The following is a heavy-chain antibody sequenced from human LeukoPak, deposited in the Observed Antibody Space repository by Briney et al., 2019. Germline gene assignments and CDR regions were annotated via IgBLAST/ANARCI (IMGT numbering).Heavy chain of an antibody. CDR3: ARAAYCGGDCYSGFDY. CDR2: IIPMFGTP. CDR1: GDTFSNYA. D-gene: IGHD2-21*02. V-gene: IGHV1-69*06. J-gene: IGHJ4*02. Sequence: GASVKVSCKASGDTFSNYAISRVRQAPGQGLEWMGSIIPMFGTPNNAQKFQDRVTITADKSTNTAYMELSSLRSDDTAVYYCARAAYCGGDCYSGFDYWGQGTLVTVSS.